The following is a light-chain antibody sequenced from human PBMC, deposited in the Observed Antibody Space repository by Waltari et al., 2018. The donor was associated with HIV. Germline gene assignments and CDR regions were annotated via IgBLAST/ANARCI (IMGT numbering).Light chain of an antibody. CDR1: NSDVGGYNY. J-gene: IGLJ2*01. CDR3: CSYAGSYTWL. CDR2: DVT. Sequence: QSALTQPRSVSGSPGQSVTISCIGTNSDVGGYNYVSWYRQHPGEAPKLIIYDVTKRPSGVPERCSGAKSVNTASLTVSGLQADDEAEYYCCSYAGSYTWLFGGGTKLTVL. V-gene: IGLV2-11*01.